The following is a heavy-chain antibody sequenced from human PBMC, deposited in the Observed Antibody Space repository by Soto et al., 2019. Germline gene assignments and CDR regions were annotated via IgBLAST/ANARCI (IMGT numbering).Heavy chain of an antibody. CDR2: IERDDDDK. CDR1: GFSLTSPGMC. J-gene: IGHJ6*02. CDR3: ARSIRGPRRFNGMDV. V-gene: IGHV2-70*13. D-gene: IGHD1-20*01. Sequence: SVPTLVNPTETLTLTCTFSGFSLTSPGMCVSWIRQPPGKALEWLALIERDDDDKYYSTSLKTRLTISKDTRKNQVVLTMANMDPKDTGTYYCARSIRGPRRFNGMDVWGQGTTVTVAS.